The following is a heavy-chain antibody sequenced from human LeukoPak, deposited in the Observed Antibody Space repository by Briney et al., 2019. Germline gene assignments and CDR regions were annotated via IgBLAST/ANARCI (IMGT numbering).Heavy chain of an antibody. CDR2: IYTSGST. CDR1: GGSISSGSYY. V-gene: IGHV4-61*02. Sequence: PSETLSLTCTVSGGSISSGSYYWSWIRQPAGKGLEWIGRIYTSGSTNYNPSLKSRVTISVDTSKNQFSLKLSSVTAADTAVYYCARDLPPGGYYYDSSGYYYPNDAFDIWGQGTMVTVSS. J-gene: IGHJ3*02. D-gene: IGHD3-22*01. CDR3: ARDLPPGGYYYDSSGYYYPNDAFDI.